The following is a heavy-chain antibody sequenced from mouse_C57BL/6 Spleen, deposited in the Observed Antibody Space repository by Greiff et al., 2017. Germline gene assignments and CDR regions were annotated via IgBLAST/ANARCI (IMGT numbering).Heavy chain of an antibody. CDR3: ARKSSGPLAY. Sequence: VQLQQPGAELVRPGSSVKLSCKASGYTFTSYWMDWVKQRPGQGLEWIGNLYPSDSETHYNQKFKDKATLTVDKSSSTAYRQLSSLTSEDSAVYYCARKSSGPLAYWGQGTLVTVSA. J-gene: IGHJ3*01. CDR1: GYTFTSYW. V-gene: IGHV1-61*01. D-gene: IGHD3-2*02. CDR2: LYPSDSET.